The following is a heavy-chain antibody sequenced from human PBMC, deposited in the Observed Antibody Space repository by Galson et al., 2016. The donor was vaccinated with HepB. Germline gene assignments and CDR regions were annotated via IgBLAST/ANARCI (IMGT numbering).Heavy chain of an antibody. Sequence: SLRLSCAASGFTLGSYSMNWVRQAPGKGLEWVSYISSSSSTVYYADSVKGRFTISRDNAKNSLYLQMNSLRAEDTAVYYCARGGASCSGGSCYFWFDPWGQGTPVTVSS. CDR1: GFTLGSYS. V-gene: IGHV3-48*01. J-gene: IGHJ5*02. D-gene: IGHD2-15*01. CDR3: ARGGASCSGGSCYFWFDP. CDR2: ISSSSSTV.